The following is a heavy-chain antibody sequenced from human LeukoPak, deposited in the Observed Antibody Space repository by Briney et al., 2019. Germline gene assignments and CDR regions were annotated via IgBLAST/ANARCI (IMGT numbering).Heavy chain of an antibody. J-gene: IGHJ4*02. Sequence: GGSLRLSCAASGFTFSSYSMNWVRQAPRKGLEWVSSISSSSSYIYYADSVKGRFTISRDNAKNSLYLQMDSLRAEDTAVYYCARWEYDSSGYYIDYWGQGTLVTVSS. D-gene: IGHD3-22*01. CDR2: ISSSSSYI. V-gene: IGHV3-21*01. CDR1: GFTFSSYS. CDR3: ARWEYDSSGYYIDY.